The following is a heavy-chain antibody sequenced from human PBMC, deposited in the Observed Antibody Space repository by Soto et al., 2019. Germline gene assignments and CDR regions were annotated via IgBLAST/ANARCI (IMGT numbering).Heavy chain of an antibody. Sequence: ETLSLTCAVYGGSFSGYYWSWIRQPPGKGLEWIGEINHSGSTNYNPSLKSRVTISVDTSKNQFSLKLSSVTAADTAVYYCARDGSGSGSYYNVGLSESWFDPWGQGTLVTVSS. CDR2: INHSGST. CDR3: ARDGSGSGSYYNVGLSESWFDP. D-gene: IGHD3-10*01. V-gene: IGHV4-34*01. CDR1: GGSFSGYY. J-gene: IGHJ5*02.